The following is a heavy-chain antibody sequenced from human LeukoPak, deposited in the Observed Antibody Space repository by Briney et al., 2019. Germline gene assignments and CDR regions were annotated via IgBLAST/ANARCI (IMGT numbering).Heavy chain of an antibody. CDR1: GYTYTSYD. CDR2: MNPNRGDK. V-gene: IGHV1-8*01. D-gene: IGHD6-19*01. Sequence: SVKVSCKASGYTYTSYDINWVRQPTGQGLEWMGWMNPNRGDKGKLHKFQGRLTMTSNTPINTPYMELSSLTSEEPAVYLCPSESSGLSLWGQGTLVTVSS. CDR3: PSESSGLSL. J-gene: IGHJ4*02.